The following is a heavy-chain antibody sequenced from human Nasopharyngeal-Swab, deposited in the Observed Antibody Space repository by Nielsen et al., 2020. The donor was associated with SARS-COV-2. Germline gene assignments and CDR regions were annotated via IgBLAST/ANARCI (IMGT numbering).Heavy chain of an antibody. CDR3: AKSLPGDYYYYGMDV. CDR2: ISYDGSNK. V-gene: IGHV3-30*18. J-gene: IGHJ6*02. CDR1: GFTFSSYG. D-gene: IGHD4-17*01. Sequence: GESLKISCAASGFTFSSYGMHWVRPAPGKGLEWVAVISYDGSNKYYADSVKGRFTISRDNSKNTLYLQMNSLRAEDTAVYYCAKSLPGDYYYYGMDVWGQGTTVTVSS.